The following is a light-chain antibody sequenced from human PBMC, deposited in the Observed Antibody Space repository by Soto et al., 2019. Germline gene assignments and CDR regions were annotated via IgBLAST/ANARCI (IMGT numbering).Light chain of an antibody. CDR2: KAS. Sequence: TITFRASQSISSWLAWYQKKPGKAHKLLIYKASGLESGVPSRFSGSGSGTEFTLTISSLQPDDFATYYCQHYNSYGTFGQGTKVDIK. J-gene: IGKJ1*01. CDR3: QHYNSYGT. V-gene: IGKV1-5*03. CDR1: QSISSW.